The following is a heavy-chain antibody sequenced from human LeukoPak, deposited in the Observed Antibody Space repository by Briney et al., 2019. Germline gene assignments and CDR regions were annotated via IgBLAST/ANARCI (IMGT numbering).Heavy chain of an antibody. CDR1: GFTFSSYA. J-gene: IGHJ4*02. V-gene: IGHV3-23*01. Sequence: GGSLRLSCAASGFTFSSYAMSWVRQAPGKGLEWVSAISGSGGSTYYADSVKGRFTISRDNSKNTLYLQMNSLRAEDTAVYHCAKDLSSIAARPDYDYWGQGTLVTVSS. CDR2: ISGSGGST. D-gene: IGHD6-6*01. CDR3: AKDLSSIAARPDYDY.